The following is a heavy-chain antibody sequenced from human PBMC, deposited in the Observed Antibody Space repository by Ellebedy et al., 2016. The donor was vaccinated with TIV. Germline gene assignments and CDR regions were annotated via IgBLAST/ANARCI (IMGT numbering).Heavy chain of an antibody. J-gene: IGHJ4*02. CDR3: ARGVATLWPFDN. Sequence: MPSETLSLTCTVSGNSISTADYYWSWIRKPPGKGLEWIAYIYYSGNTYYNPSLKSRVTISIDTSKNQFSLKLSSVTAADTAVYFCARGVATLWPFDNWGLGTLVTVSS. CDR2: IYYSGNT. D-gene: IGHD5-12*01. CDR1: GNSISTADYY. V-gene: IGHV4-30-4*01.